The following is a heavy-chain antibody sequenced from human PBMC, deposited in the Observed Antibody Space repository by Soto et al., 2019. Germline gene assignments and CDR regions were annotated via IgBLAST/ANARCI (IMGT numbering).Heavy chain of an antibody. CDR2: ISAYNGNT. J-gene: IGHJ4*02. V-gene: IGHV1-18*01. Sequence: GASVKVSCKASGYTFTSYGISWVRQAPGQGLEWMGWISAYNGNTNYAQRLQGRVTMTTDTSTSTAYMELRSQRSDDTAVYYCARIHMIRGAFESAYWGQGTLVTVSS. CDR3: ARIHMIRGAFESAY. CDR1: GYTFTSYG. D-gene: IGHD3-10*01.